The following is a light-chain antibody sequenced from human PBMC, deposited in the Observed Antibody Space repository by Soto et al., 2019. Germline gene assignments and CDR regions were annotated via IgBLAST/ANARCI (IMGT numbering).Light chain of an antibody. Sequence: QSALTQPASVSGSPGQSITISCTGTSSDVEIYNLVSWYQQHPGKAPKLMISEVSKRPSGVSIRFSGSKSGNTASLTISGLQAEDEADYYCCSYAGSSTGVFGGGTKLTVL. CDR3: CSYAGSSTGV. J-gene: IGLJ3*02. CDR1: SSDVEIYNL. V-gene: IGLV2-23*02. CDR2: EVS.